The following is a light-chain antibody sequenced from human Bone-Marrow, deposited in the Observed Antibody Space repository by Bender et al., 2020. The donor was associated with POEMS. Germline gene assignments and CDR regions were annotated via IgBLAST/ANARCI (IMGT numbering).Light chain of an antibody. V-gene: IGLV1-40*01. CDR1: SSNTGSGYD. Sequence: QSVLTQPPSVSGAPGQSVTISCTGSSSNTGSGYDINWYQHLPGTAPKLLISGYNNRPSGVSDRFSGSKSGNTASLTISGLQAEDEADYYCSSFTRSTTYVFGTGTKVTVL. CDR3: SSFTRSTTYV. J-gene: IGLJ1*01. CDR2: GYN.